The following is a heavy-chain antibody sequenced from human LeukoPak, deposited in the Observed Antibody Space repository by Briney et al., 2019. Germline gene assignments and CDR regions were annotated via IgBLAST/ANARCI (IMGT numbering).Heavy chain of an antibody. J-gene: IGHJ3*02. CDR3: TTCSTTSCYVWGHAFDI. Sequence: NSGGSLRLSCAASGFTFSSYWMSWVRQAPGKGLEWIGRIKGKTDGGTTDYSAPVEGRFTISRDESQNTVYLQMNSLKTEDTAVYYCTTCSTTSCYVWGHAFDIWGQGTMVTVSS. CDR1: GFTFSSYW. CDR2: IKGKTDGGTT. D-gene: IGHD2-2*01. V-gene: IGHV3-15*01.